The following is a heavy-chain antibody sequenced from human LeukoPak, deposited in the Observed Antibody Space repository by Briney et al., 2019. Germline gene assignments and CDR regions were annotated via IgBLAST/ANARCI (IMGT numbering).Heavy chain of an antibody. CDR2: IYISGST. V-gene: IGHV4-4*07. CDR1: GASINSHY. D-gene: IGHD2-15*01. Sequence: PSETLSLTCTVSGASINSHYWSCIRQPAGKGLEWIGRIYISGSTNYNSSLQSRVTMSVDTSKNQFSLNLSSVTAADTAVYYCARALNPLPGTYYFDYWGQGTLVTVSS. J-gene: IGHJ4*02. CDR3: ARALNPLPGTYYFDY.